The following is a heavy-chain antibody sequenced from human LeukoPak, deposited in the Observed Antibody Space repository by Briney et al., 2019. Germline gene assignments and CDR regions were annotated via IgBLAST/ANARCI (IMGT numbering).Heavy chain of an antibody. D-gene: IGHD3-16*01. CDR2: MNPNSGNT. Sequence: ASVKVSCKASGYTFTSYDINWVGQATGQGLEWMGWMNPNSGNTGYAQKFQGRVTITRNTSISTAYMELSSLRSEDTAVYYCARGLGLPEGDGLSLWGQGTLVTVSS. V-gene: IGHV1-8*03. CDR1: GYTFTSYD. CDR3: ARGLGLPEGDGLSL. J-gene: IGHJ4*02.